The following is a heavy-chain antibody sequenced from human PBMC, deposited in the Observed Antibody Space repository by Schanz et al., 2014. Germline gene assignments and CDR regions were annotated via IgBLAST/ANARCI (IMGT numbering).Heavy chain of an antibody. CDR2: ISSDGSKK. J-gene: IGHJ4*02. CDR3: AKVGLYYYGSGFDY. CDR1: FFTFRLSA. D-gene: IGHD3-10*01. Sequence: EKRGETGGGVVQPGKSLSLSFSSPFFTFRLSAVHWVRQTPGKGLEWLAVISSDGSKKYYADSVKGRFTISRDNSKNTLYLQMNSLRAEDTAVYYCAKVGLYYYGSGFDYWCQGTLVTVSS. V-gene: IGHV3-30*04.